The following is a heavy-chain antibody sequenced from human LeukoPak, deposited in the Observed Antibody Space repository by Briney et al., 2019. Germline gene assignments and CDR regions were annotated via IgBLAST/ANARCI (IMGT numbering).Heavy chain of an antibody. Sequence: PGGSLRLSCAASGFIFSTYTMSWVRQAPGKGLEWVSYISSSSSTIYYADSVKGRFTISRDNAKNSLYLQMNSLRDEDTAVYYCARDSPGIVVVPAATVDYYGMDVWGQGTTVTVSS. D-gene: IGHD2-2*01. CDR3: ARDSPGIVVVPAATVDYYGMDV. V-gene: IGHV3-48*02. CDR2: ISSSSSTI. CDR1: GFIFSTYT. J-gene: IGHJ6*02.